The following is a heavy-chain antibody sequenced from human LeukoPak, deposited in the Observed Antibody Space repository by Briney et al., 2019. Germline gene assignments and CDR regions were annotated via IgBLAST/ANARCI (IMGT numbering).Heavy chain of an antibody. CDR3: ARDLGPFTYGMDV. V-gene: IGHV1-2*02. CDR2: INPNSGGT. Sequence: GASVKVSCKASGYTFTGYYMHWVRQAPGQGLEWMGWINPNSGGTNYAQKFQGRVTMTRDTSISTAYMELSRLGSDDTAVYYCARDLGPFTYGMDVWGQGTTVTVSS. CDR1: GYTFTGYY. J-gene: IGHJ6*02.